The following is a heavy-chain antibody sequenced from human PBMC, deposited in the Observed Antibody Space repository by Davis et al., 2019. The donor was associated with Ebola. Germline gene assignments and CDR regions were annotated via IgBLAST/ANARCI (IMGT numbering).Heavy chain of an antibody. D-gene: IGHD5-18*01. Sequence: SETLSLTCIVSGGSISDYFWSWIRQPPGRGLEWIGYLYGESTKYNASLQSRVTISVDTSKNQFPLKLKSVTAADTAVYFCARPRDFGYGDPFDLWGQGAVVTVSP. CDR3: ARPRDFGYGDPFDL. CDR1: GGSISDYF. V-gene: IGHV4-59*08. CDR2: LYGEST. J-gene: IGHJ3*01.